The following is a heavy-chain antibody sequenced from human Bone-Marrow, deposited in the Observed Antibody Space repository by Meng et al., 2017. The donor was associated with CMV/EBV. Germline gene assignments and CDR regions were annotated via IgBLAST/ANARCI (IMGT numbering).Heavy chain of an antibody. CDR1: GGSFSGYY. CDR3: ARGRRVTRYRGNYFDY. D-gene: IGHD4-11*01. V-gene: IGHV4-34*01. Sequence: GSLRLSCAVYGGSFSGYYWSWIRQPPGKGLEWIGEINHSGSTNYNPSLKSRVTISVDTSKNQFSLKLSSVTAADTAVYYCARGRRVTRYRGNYFDYWGPGTLVTVAS. J-gene: IGHJ4*02. CDR2: INHSGST.